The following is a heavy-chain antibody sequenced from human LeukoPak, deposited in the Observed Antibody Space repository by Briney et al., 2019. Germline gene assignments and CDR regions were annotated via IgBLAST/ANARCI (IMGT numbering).Heavy chain of an antibody. V-gene: IGHV3-23*01. D-gene: IGHD1-1*01. CDR2: ISGTAVDT. J-gene: IGHJ4*02. CDR3: ARLSGTYGTTSRVLDS. Sequence: PGGSLRLSCAAPGFTFTTYAVIWVRQAPGKGLEWVSAISGTAVDTFYADSVKGRFTISRDNSDNTVSLQVNSLRAEDTAVYYCARLSGTYGTTSRVLDSWGQGTLVIVSS. CDR1: GFTFTTYA.